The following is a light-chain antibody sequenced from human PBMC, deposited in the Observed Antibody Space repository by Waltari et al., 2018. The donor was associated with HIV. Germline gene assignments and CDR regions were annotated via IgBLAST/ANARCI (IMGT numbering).Light chain of an antibody. Sequence: QSALTQPPSASGSPGQSVTISCTGTSSDVGGYNYVSWYQQYPWKAPKVMIFEVSNRPSGVPDRFSGSRSGNTASLTVSGLQAEDEADYYCSSYAGSNNWVFGGGTKLTVL. CDR3: SSYAGSNNWV. J-gene: IGLJ3*02. V-gene: IGLV2-8*01. CDR1: SSDVGGYNY. CDR2: EVS.